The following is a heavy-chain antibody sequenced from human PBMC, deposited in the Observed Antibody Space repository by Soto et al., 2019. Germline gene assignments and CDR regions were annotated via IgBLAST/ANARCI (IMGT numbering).Heavy chain of an antibody. CDR3: ARQASYWHGGGGWFDP. D-gene: IGHD2-8*02. J-gene: IGHJ5*02. Sequence: EVQLVESGGGLVQPGGSLRLSCAASGFTFSAYDMHWVRQTTGKGLEWVAAIGTQHDAYYPDSVKGRFTISRENAKNSLYLQMNSLRGGETAVYYCARQASYWHGGGGWFDPWGQGTLVTVSS. V-gene: IGHV3-13*01. CDR2: IGTQHDA. CDR1: GFTFSAYD.